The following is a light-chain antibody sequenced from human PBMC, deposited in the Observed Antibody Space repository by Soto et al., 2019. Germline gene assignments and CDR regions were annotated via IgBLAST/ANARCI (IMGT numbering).Light chain of an antibody. CDR1: QSVSSSY. J-gene: IGKJ1*01. CDR2: GAS. CDR3: QQHGTSPIT. V-gene: IGKV3-20*01. Sequence: EFVRTQFLATLSLSPGERATLSCTASQSVSSSYLAWYQQKPGQAPRLLIYGASSRATGIPDRFSGSGSGTDFTLTIRSLEPEDVAVYYCQQHGTSPITFGQGTKVDI.